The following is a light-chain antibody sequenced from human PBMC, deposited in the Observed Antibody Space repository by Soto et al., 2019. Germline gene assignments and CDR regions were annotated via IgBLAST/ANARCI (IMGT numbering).Light chain of an antibody. CDR3: QQYGRP. J-gene: IGKJ1*01. CDR1: QSVSSSN. Sequence: DIVLTQSPGTLSLSPGERATLYCRASQSVSSSNLAWYQQKRGQSPRLLIYGASSRATGIPDRFSGSGSGPDFTLTISRLEPEDFAVYYCQQYGRPFGQGTKVDIK. V-gene: IGKV3-20*01. CDR2: GAS.